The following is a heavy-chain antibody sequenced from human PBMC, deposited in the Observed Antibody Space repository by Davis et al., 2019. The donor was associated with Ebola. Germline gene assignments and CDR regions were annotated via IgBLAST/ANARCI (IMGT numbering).Heavy chain of an antibody. J-gene: IGHJ4*02. Sequence: AASVKVSCKASGYTFTNYYMHWVRQAPGQGLEWMGMINPNDGRTIYAQKFQGRVTITADESTSTVYMELSSLRSEDTAVYYCARVAFRGSAPEGFDYWGQGTLVTVSS. CDR2: INPNDGRT. D-gene: IGHD6-25*01. V-gene: IGHV1-46*01. CDR1: GYTFTNYY. CDR3: ARVAFRGSAPEGFDY.